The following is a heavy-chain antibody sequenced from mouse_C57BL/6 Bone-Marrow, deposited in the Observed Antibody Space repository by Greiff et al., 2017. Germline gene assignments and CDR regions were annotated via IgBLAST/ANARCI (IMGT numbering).Heavy chain of an antibody. CDR1: GYTFTSYW. CDR2: IDPSDSYT. CDR3: ARDGLRFDY. D-gene: IGHD2-2*01. V-gene: IGHV1-50*01. Sequence: QVQLQQSGAELVKPGASVKLSCKASGYTFTSYWMQWVKQRPGQGLEWIGEIDPSDSYTNYNHKFKGKATLTVDTSSSTAYMQLSSLTSEDSAVYYCARDGLRFDYWGQGTTLTVSS. J-gene: IGHJ2*01.